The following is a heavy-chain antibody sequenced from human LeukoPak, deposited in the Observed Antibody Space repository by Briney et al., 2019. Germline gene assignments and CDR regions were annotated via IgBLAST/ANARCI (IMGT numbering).Heavy chain of an antibody. Sequence: AGGSLRLSCAASGFTFSSYAMRWVRQAPEKGLEWVSAISGSGGSTYYADSVKGRFTISRDNSKNTLYLQMKSLRAEDTAVYYCAKDLRGLSTLYYYYMDVWGKGTTVTVSS. CDR2: ISGSGGST. D-gene: IGHD3-16*02. V-gene: IGHV3-23*01. CDR3: AKDLRGLSTLYYYYMDV. J-gene: IGHJ6*03. CDR1: GFTFSSYA.